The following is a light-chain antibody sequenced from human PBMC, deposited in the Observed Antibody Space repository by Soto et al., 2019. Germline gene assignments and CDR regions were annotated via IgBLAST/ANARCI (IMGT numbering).Light chain of an antibody. V-gene: IGKV3-20*01. CDR2: GAF. J-gene: IGKJ1*01. CDR3: QRYGTSTT. Sequence: IGLTQSPANLSLSPGERAPLSCRASPSVTNFLAWYQQKPGQAPRLLIYGAFNRATGIPVRFSGSGSGTDFTLTISRLEPEDFAVYYCQRYGTSTTFGQGTKVDIK. CDR1: PSVTNF.